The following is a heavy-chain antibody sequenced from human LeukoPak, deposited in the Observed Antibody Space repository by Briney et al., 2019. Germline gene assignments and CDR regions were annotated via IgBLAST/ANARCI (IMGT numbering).Heavy chain of an antibody. CDR2: ISSSSSYI. D-gene: IGHD4-17*01. V-gene: IGHV3-21*04. Sequence: GGSLSLSCAASGFTFSSYSMNWVRQAPGQGLEWVSSISSSSSYIYYADSVKGRFTISRDNAKNSLYLQMNSLRAEDTAVYYCARDRDDYGDYLETYGMDVWGQGTTVTVSS. J-gene: IGHJ6*02. CDR3: ARDRDDYGDYLETYGMDV. CDR1: GFTFSSYS.